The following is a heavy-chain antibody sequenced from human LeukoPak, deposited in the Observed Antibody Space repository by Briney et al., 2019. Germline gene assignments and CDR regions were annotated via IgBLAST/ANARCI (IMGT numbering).Heavy chain of an antibody. CDR1: GITFSSYW. D-gene: IGHD4-23*01. CDR3: ARSAYPGNSVIED. Sequence: PGGSLRLSCAGSGITFSSYWMHWVRQAPGKGLVWVSRINSDGRSTNYADSVKSRFTISRDNAKNTLYLQMNSLRAEDTAVYYCARSAYPGNSVIEDWGRGTLVTVSS. V-gene: IGHV3-74*01. CDR2: INSDGRST. J-gene: IGHJ4*02.